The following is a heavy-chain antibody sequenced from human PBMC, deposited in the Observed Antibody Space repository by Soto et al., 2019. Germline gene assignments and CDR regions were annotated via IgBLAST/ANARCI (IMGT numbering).Heavy chain of an antibody. CDR3: ARGITYGHSSRWFDP. D-gene: IGHD4-17*01. CDR1: GYTFTSYD. J-gene: IGHJ5*02. V-gene: IGHV1-8*01. CDR2: MNPNSGNT. Sequence: QVQLVQSGAEVKKPGASVKVSCKASGYTFTSYDINWVRQATGQGFEYLGWMNPNSGNTGYVKKFQGKVTXTXXXAXXTAYMAVSSLRSEDTAVYYCARGITYGHSSRWFDPWGRGTLVTVSS.